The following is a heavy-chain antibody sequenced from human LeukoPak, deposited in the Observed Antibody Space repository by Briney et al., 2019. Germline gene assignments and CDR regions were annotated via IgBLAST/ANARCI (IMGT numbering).Heavy chain of an antibody. V-gene: IGHV3-23*01. Sequence: GGSLRLSCAASGSTFSSYAITWVRQAPGKGLEWVSAVSGSGGNTSYADSVKGRFTISRDNSKNTLYLQMNSLRAEDTAVYYCAKDRSSGWYTTLDYWGQGVLVTVSS. J-gene: IGHJ4*02. CDR2: VSGSGGNT. D-gene: IGHD6-19*01. CDR3: AKDRSSGWYTTLDY. CDR1: GSTFSSYA.